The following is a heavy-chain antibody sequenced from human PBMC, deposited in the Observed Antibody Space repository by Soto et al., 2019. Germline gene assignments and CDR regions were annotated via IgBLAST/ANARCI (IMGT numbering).Heavy chain of an antibody. D-gene: IGHD6-19*01. CDR1: GFTFSDYA. CDR2: VSHDGRNT. V-gene: IGHV3-30*18. CDR3: AKGGRQWLVTSDFNY. Sequence: PASGFTFSDYAMHWVRQAPGKGLEWVAVVSHDGRNTHYADSVKGRFTISRDSSKNTVSLEMTSLRAEDTAVYYCAKGGRQWLVTSDFNYWGQGALVTVS. J-gene: IGHJ4*02.